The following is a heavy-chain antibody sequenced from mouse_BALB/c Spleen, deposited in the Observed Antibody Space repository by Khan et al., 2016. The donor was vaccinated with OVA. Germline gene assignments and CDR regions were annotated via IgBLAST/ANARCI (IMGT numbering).Heavy chain of an antibody. J-gene: IGHJ2*01. D-gene: IGHD1-2*01. CDR3: ARTARIKY. CDR2: ISYSGST. CDR1: GYSITSGYG. Sequence: EVQLQESGPGLVKPSQSLSLTCTVTGYSITSGYGWNWIRQFPGNKLEWMGYISYSGSTNYNPSLKSRISITRATSKNQFFLQLNSGTTEDTATYDCARTARIKYWGQGTTLTVSS. V-gene: IGHV3-2*02.